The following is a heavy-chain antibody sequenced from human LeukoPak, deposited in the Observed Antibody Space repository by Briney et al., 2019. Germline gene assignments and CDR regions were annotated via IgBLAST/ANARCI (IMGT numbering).Heavy chain of an antibody. J-gene: IGHJ4*02. Sequence: ASVKVSCKASGYTFTGYYMHWVRQAPGQGLEWMGRINPNSGGTNYAQKFQVRVTMTRDTSISTAYMELSSLRSEDTAVYYCARAMTTVVKIPCYWGQGTLVTVSS. D-gene: IGHD4-23*01. CDR1: GYTFTGYY. CDR3: ARAMTTVVKIPCY. CDR2: INPNSGGT. V-gene: IGHV1-2*06.